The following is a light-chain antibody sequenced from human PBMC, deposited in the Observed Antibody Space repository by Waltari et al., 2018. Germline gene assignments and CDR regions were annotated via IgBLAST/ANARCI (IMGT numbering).Light chain of an antibody. Sequence: FMLTQPLSVSESPGKTVTISCTRSSGSLATNYVQWYQQRPGSSPTAVIYEDNQRPSGVPDRFSGSIDSSSNSASLTISGLKTEDEADYYCQSYDNRNHWVFGGGTKLTVL. CDR3: QSYDNRNHWV. J-gene: IGLJ3*02. V-gene: IGLV6-57*01. CDR2: EDN. CDR1: SGSLATNY.